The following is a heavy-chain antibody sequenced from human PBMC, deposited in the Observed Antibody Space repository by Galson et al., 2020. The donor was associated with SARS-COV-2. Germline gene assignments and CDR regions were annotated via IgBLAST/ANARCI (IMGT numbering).Heavy chain of an antibody. Sequence: GGSLRLSCAASGFTFSSYDMHWVRQATGKGLEWVSAIGTAGDTYYPCSVKGRFTISRENAKNSLYLQMNSLRAEDTAVYYCAKSCGAVAGISDYYGMDVWGQGTTVTVSS. CDR1: GFTFSSYD. D-gene: IGHD6-19*01. V-gene: IGHV3-13*01. CDR2: IGTAGDT. CDR3: AKSCGAVAGISDYYGMDV. J-gene: IGHJ6*02.